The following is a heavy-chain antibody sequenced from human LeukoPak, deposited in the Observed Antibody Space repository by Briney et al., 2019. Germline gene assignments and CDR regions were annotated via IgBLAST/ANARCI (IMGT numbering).Heavy chain of an antibody. Sequence: ASVKVSCKASGYNFISYYMHWGRQAPGQGLEWMGIINPSGGSTSYAQKFQDRVTMTRDTSTSTVYMELSSLKSEDTAVYYCAREDVVLVDAVRYYYYGMGVWGQGTTVTVSS. D-gene: IGHD2-8*01. CDR1: GYNFISYY. V-gene: IGHV1-46*01. CDR3: AREDVVLVDAVRYYYYGMGV. CDR2: INPSGGST. J-gene: IGHJ6*02.